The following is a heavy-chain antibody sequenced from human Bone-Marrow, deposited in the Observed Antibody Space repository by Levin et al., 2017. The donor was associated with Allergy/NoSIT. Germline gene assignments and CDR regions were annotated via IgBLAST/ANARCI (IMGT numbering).Heavy chain of an antibody. CDR2: ISYDGRIK. CDR3: ARGLGYDMGDH. V-gene: IGHV3-30*04. D-gene: IGHD5-12*01. CDR1: GFTFTSYA. Sequence: GGSLRLSCAASGFTFTSYAMHWVRQAPGKGLEWVAFISYDGRIKYYADSVMGRFTIFRDNSKNTVDLQMDSLRVEDSAMYFCARGLGYDMGDHWGQGTVVTVSS. J-gene: IGHJ4*02.